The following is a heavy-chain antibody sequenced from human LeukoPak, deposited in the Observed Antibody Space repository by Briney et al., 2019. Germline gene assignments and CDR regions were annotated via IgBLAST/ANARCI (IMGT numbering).Heavy chain of an antibody. Sequence: GASVKVSCTASGYSFSSVEFNWVRQAPGQGLEWMGWINPHSGATNYAQRFQGRVSMDASFDTAHIELSRLTSCDTADNYCATESTVTHMRDPWGQGTLVTVSS. D-gene: IGHD1-1*01. V-gene: IGHV1-2*02. CDR2: INPHSGAT. CDR1: GYSFSSVE. J-gene: IGHJ5*02. CDR3: ATESTVTHMRDP.